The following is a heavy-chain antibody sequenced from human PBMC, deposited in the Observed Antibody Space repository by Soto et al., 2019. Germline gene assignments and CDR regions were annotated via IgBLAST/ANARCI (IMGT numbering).Heavy chain of an antibody. Sequence: QVQLQQWGAGLVKPSETLSLSCAVYGQSFSGHSWAWIRQPPGKGLEWIGEINESGSTYYNPSLQSPVTISTDTSKNQFSLKLSSVSAADTAAYFCARGSGIVALPGELEDVKYDYWGQGTLVNVSS. CDR2: INESGST. D-gene: IGHD1-1*01. J-gene: IGHJ4*02. CDR1: GQSFSGHS. CDR3: ARGSGIVALPGELEDVKYDY. V-gene: IGHV4-34*01.